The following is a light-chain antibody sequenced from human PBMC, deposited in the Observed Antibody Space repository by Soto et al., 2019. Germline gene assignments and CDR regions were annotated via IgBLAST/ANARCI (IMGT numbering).Light chain of an antibody. CDR2: AAS. J-gene: IGKJ4*01. CDR1: QSISTY. CDR3: QQSYTTPVA. Sequence: DIQMTQSPSSLSASVGDRVTISCRASQSISTYLNWYQQKSGKAPKLLIYAASSLHSGAPSRFSGGGSAADFTLTTSSLEAEDFATYYWQQSYTTPVAFGGGTKVEIK. V-gene: IGKV1-39*01.